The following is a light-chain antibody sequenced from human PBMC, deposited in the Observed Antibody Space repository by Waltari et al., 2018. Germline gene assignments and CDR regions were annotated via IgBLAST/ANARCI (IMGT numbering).Light chain of an antibody. J-gene: IGLJ3*02. CDR3: QSYESGTNGV. Sequence: NFVLTQPHSVSESPGKTVTISCTRSSGSIASNFVQWYQQRPGSAPTPVIYEDSHRPSGVPDRFSGAFDSSSSSAYLTISGRKTGNEADYFSQSYESGTNGVFGGGTKLTVL. CDR1: SGSIASNF. V-gene: IGLV6-57*04. CDR2: EDS.